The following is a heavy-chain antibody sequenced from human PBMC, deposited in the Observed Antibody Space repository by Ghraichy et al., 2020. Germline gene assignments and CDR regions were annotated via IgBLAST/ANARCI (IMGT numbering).Heavy chain of an antibody. D-gene: IGHD4-17*01. CDR3: AAEGYGDYGGAGAFDI. CDR2: IYYSGST. J-gene: IGHJ3*02. CDR1: GGSISSGDYY. Sequence: SETLSLTCTVSGGSISSGDYYWSWIRQPPGKGLEWIGYIYYSGSTYYNPSLKSRVTISVDTSKNQFSLKLSSVTAADTAVYYCAAEGYGDYGGAGAFDIWGQGTMVTVSS. V-gene: IGHV4-30-4*01.